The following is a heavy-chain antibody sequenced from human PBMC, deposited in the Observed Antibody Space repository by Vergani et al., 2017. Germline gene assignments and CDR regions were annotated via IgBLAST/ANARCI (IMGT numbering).Heavy chain of an antibody. V-gene: IGHV5-51*01. J-gene: IGHJ3*02. CDR1: GYSFTSYW. Sequence: EVQLVQSGAEVKKPGASLKISCKGSGYSFTSYWIGWVRQRPGKGLEWMGIIYPCDSDTRYSPSFQGQVTISADKSISTAYLQWSSLKASDTAMYYCASFSIVGATTNAFDIWGQGTMVTVSS. CDR2: IYPCDSDT. D-gene: IGHD1-26*01. CDR3: ASFSIVGATTNAFDI.